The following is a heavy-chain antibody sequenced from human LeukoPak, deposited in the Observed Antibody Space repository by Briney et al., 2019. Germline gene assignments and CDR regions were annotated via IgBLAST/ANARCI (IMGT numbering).Heavy chain of an antibody. CDR3: AAAGGAFDI. Sequence: GASVKVSCKASGYTFTSNYIHWVRQAPGQGLEWMGMIYPRDGSTSYAQKFQGKVTVTRDTSTSTVHMELSSLRSEDTAVYYCAAAGGAFDIWGQGTMVTVSS. J-gene: IGHJ3*02. CDR2: IYPRDGST. CDR1: GYTFTSNY. D-gene: IGHD2-15*01. V-gene: IGHV1-46*01.